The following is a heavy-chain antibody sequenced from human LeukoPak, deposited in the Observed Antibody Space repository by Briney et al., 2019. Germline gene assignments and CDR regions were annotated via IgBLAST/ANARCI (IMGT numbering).Heavy chain of an antibody. V-gene: IGHV3-23*01. CDR2: ISGSGGST. Sequence: QPGASLRLSCAASGFTFSSYAMNWVRQAPGKGLEWVSAISGSGGSTYYADSVKGRFTISRDNSKNTLHLQMNSLTAEDTAVYYCAKDGERGSGSYYRVDYWGQGTLVTVSS. J-gene: IGHJ4*02. CDR1: GFTFSSYA. CDR3: AKDGERGSGSYYRVDY. D-gene: IGHD3-10*01.